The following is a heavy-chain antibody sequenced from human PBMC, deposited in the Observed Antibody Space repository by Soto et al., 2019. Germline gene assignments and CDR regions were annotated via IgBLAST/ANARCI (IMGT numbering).Heavy chain of an antibody. Sequence: EVQLVESGGGLIQPGGSLRLSCVVSGFTVSSSNYMSWVRQAPGKGLEWVSVIYTGGTTYYADSVKGRFTISRDNSKTTLYLQMNRLRAEDTAVYYCHGYGYWGQGTLVTVSS. V-gene: IGHV3-53*01. CDR2: IYTGGTT. D-gene: IGHD5-12*01. CDR3: HGYGY. CDR1: GFTVSSSNY. J-gene: IGHJ4*02.